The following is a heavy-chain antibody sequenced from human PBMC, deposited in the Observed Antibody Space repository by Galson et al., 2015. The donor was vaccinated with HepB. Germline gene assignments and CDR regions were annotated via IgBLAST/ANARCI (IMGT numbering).Heavy chain of an antibody. CDR2: IYYSGST. Sequence: TLSLTCTVSGGSISSYYWSWIRQPPGRGREWFGFIYYSGSTNYNPSLKSRVTISVDTSKNQFSLKLSSVTAADTAVYYCAREEYSSGPYFDYWGQGTLVTVSS. CDR1: GGSISSYY. J-gene: IGHJ4*02. D-gene: IGHD6-19*01. V-gene: IGHV4-59*01. CDR3: AREEYSSGPYFDY.